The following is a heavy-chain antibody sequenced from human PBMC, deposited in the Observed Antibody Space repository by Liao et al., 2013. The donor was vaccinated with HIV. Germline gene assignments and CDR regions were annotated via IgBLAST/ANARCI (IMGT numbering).Heavy chain of an antibody. D-gene: IGHD1-26*01. V-gene: IGHV4-59*01. CDR1: GGSISSYY. Sequence: QVQLQESGSGLVKPSETLSLTCTVSGGSISSYYWSWIRQPPGKGLEWIGYVYYSGSTNYNPSLKSRVTISMDTSKNQFSLKLSSVTAADTAVYYCARDLRGXTSWYFDLWGRGTLVTVSS. CDR2: VYYSGST. J-gene: IGHJ2*01. CDR3: ARDLRGXTSWYFDL.